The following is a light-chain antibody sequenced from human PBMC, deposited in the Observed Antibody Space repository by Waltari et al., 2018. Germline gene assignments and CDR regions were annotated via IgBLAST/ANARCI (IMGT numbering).Light chain of an antibody. J-gene: IGLJ2*01. CDR2: DVS. CDR1: SSDVGGYNY. V-gene: IGLV2-11*01. CDR3: CSYAGSYGGV. Sequence: QSALTQPRSVSGSPGQPATISCPGTSSDVGGYNYVSWYQQHPGKAPKLMIYDVSKRPSGVPDRFSGSKSGNTASLTISGLQAEDEADYYCCSYAGSYGGVFGGGTKLTVL.